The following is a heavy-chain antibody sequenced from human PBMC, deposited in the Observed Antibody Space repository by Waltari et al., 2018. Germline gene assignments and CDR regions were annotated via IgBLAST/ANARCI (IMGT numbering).Heavy chain of an antibody. CDR3: ARGDGITIFGVKIKANWFDP. J-gene: IGHJ5*02. Sequence: QVQLQQWGAGLLKPSETLSLTCAVSGGSFSGYYWSWIRQPPGKGLEWIGEINHSGSTNYNPALKSRVTISVDTSKNQFSLKLSSVTAADTAVYYCARGDGITIFGVKIKANWFDPWGQGTLVTVSS. CDR1: GGSFSGYY. D-gene: IGHD3-3*01. CDR2: INHSGST. V-gene: IGHV4-34*01.